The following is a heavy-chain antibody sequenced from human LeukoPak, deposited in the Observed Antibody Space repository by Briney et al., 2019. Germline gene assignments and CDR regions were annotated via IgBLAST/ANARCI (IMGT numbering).Heavy chain of an antibody. CDR1: GGSISSSNYY. Sequence: SETLSLTCTVSGGSISSSNYYWGWIRQPPGKGLEWIGSIYYSGSTYYSPSLKSRVTISLDTSKNQFSLKLSSVTAADTAFYYCATSIVGAQNWFDPWGQGTPVTVSS. D-gene: IGHD1-26*01. CDR3: ATSIVGAQNWFDP. J-gene: IGHJ5*02. CDR2: IYYSGST. V-gene: IGHV4-39*07.